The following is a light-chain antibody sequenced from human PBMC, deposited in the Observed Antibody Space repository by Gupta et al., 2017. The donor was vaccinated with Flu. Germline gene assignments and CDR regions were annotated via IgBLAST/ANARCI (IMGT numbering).Light chain of an antibody. CDR1: QNIGNN. Sequence: GAGATLSCRASQNIGNNVACYQQKPGQATRLLIYSASARAPTTPVRFSGRGSGTEFSLTISSLQAEDFAVYYCQQHYEWLRTFGQGTQLDIK. CDR2: SAS. CDR3: QQHYEWLRT. J-gene: IGKJ2*01. V-gene: IGKV3-15*01.